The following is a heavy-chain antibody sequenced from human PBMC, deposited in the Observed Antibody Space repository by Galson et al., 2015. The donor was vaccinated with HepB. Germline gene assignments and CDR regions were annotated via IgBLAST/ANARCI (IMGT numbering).Heavy chain of an antibody. CDR3: TRGTVSSGYSPFDY. J-gene: IGHJ4*02. CDR1: GYTFTGYY. CDR2: INPNSGGT. V-gene: IGHV1-2*06. D-gene: IGHD3-22*01. Sequence: SVKVSCKASGYTFTGYYMYWVRQAPGQGLEWMGRINPNSGGTNYAQRFQGRVTMTRDTSISTAYMELSRLRSDDTAVDYCTRGTVSSGYSPFDYWGQGTLVTVSS.